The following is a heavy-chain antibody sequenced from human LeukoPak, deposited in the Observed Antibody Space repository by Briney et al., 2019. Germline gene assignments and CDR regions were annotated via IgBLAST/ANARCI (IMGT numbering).Heavy chain of an antibody. Sequence: GESLKISCQGSGYSFTTYWIAWLRQMPGKGLEWMGIIYPGDSDTTYSPSFQGQVTISADKSISNAYLQWTSLRASGAAIYYCARQGYTYGYDYWGQGTLVTVSS. CDR2: IYPGDSDT. V-gene: IGHV5-51*01. CDR3: ARQGYTYGYDY. D-gene: IGHD5-18*01. J-gene: IGHJ4*02. CDR1: GYSFTTYW.